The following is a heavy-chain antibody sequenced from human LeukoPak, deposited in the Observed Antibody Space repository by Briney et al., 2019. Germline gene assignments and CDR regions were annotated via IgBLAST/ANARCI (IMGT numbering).Heavy chain of an antibody. V-gene: IGHV4-59*11. J-gene: IGHJ3*02. Sequence: SETLSLTCTVPGGSISSHYWSWIRQPPGKGLEWIGYMYYSVSTKYNSSLKSRVTISVDTSKNQFYLKLSSVTAADTAVYYCARNGAVDWDAEYAFDIWGQGTWVTVSS. CDR2: MYYSVST. D-gene: IGHD3/OR15-3a*01. CDR1: GGSISSHY. CDR3: ARNGAVDWDAEYAFDI.